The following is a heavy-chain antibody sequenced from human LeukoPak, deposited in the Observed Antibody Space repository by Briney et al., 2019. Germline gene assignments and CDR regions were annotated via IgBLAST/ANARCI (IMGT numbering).Heavy chain of an antibody. CDR1: GGSFSGYY. J-gene: IGHJ4*02. D-gene: IGHD5-12*01. CDR3: ASTGRWLRYFDY. CDR2: INHSGST. V-gene: IGHV4-34*01. Sequence: SETLSLTCAVYGGSFSGYYWSWIRQPPGKGLEWIGEINHSGSTNYNPSLKSRVTISVDTSKNQFSLKLSSVTAADTAVYYCASTGRWLRYFDYWGQGTLVTVSS.